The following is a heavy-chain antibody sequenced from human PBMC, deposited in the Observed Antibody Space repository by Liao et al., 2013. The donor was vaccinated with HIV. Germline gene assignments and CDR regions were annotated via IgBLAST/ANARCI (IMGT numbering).Heavy chain of an antibody. Sequence: QVQLQQWGAGLLKPSETLSLTCAVYGGSFSGYYWSWIRQPPGKGLEWIGEINHSGSTNYNPSLKSRVTISVDTSKNQFSLKLSSVTAADTAVYYCARVGSSGWRPPHFDYVGPGNPWVTVS. V-gene: IGHV4-34*01. CDR3: ARVGSSGWRPPHFDY. CDR1: GGSFSGYY. J-gene: IGHJ4*02. CDR2: INHSGST. D-gene: IGHD6-19*01.